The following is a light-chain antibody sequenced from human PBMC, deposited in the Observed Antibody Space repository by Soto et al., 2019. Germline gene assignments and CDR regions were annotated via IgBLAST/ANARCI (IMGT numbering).Light chain of an antibody. CDR1: NSNIGAGYG. CDR2: GNS. V-gene: IGLV1-40*01. Sequence: QSALTQPPSVSGAPGQGVTISCTGSNSNIGAGYGVHWYQQLPGTAPKLLIYGNSDRPSGVPDRFSGSKSGTSASPAITGLQAEDEAEYYCQSYDRSLRAYVFGTGTKVTVL. CDR3: QSYDRSLRAYV. J-gene: IGLJ1*01.